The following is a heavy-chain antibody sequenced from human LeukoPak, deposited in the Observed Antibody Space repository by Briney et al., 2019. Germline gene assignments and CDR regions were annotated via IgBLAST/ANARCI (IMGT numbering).Heavy chain of an antibody. CDR1: GGSISGGGYY. CDR3: ARAVTGTTWFDP. J-gene: IGHJ5*02. D-gene: IGHD1-7*01. Sequence: SETLSLTCTVSGGSISGGGYYWSWIRQHPGKGLEWFGYIYYSGSTYYNPSLKSRVTISVDTSKNQFSLKLSSVTAADTAVYYCARAVTGTTWFDPWGQGTLVTVSS. CDR2: IYYSGST. V-gene: IGHV4-31*03.